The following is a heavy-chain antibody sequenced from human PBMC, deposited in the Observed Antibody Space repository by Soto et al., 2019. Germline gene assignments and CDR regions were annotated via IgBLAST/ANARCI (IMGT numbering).Heavy chain of an antibody. CDR1: GDSITSNSYF. V-gene: IGHV4-39*01. Sequence: PSETLSLTCTVSGDSITSNSYFWAWIRQPPGKGLEWIGSIYYSGSTYYNPSLKSRVTISVDTSKNQFSLKLSSVTAADTAVYYCASTLGPKDYWGQGTLVTVSS. J-gene: IGHJ4*02. CDR2: IYYSGST. CDR3: ASTLGPKDY.